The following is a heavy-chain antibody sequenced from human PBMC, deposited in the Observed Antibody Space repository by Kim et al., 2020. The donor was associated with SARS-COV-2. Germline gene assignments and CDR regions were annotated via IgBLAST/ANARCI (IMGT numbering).Heavy chain of an antibody. D-gene: IGHD1-26*01. CDR1: GFTLSNAG. Sequence: GGSLRLSCAASGFTLSNAGMGWVRQPPGKGLEWVGRIKSKVDGGTTDCAAPVKGRCTISRDDSKNTLYRQMNGLKTEDTAGYYCVTGRGAYWGQGTLVTV. J-gene: IGHJ4*02. V-gene: IGHV3-15*01. CDR2: IKSKVDGGTT. CDR3: VTGRGAY.